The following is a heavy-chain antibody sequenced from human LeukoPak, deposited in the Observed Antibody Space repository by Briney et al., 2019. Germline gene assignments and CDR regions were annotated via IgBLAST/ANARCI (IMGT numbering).Heavy chain of an antibody. CDR2: ISRSSSTI. CDR3: ARDFWGLDY. J-gene: IGHJ4*02. D-gene: IGHD7-27*01. CDR1: GFTFSTYS. Sequence: AGGSLRLSSAASGFTFSTYSMNWVRQAPGKGLECVSYISRSSSTIYYADSVKGRFTVSRDNAKNSLYLQMNSLRAEDTAVYFCARDFWGLDYWGQGTQVTVSS. V-gene: IGHV3-48*04.